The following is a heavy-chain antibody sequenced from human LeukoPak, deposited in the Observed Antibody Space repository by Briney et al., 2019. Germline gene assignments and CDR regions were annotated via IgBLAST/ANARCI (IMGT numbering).Heavy chain of an antibody. J-gene: IGHJ4*02. CDR2: IYDSGST. CDR1: GGSISSYY. V-gene: IGHV4-59*01. Sequence: SETLSLTCTVSGGSISSYYWSWIRQPPGKGLEWIGYIYDSGSTNYNPSLKSRVTISVDTSRNQFSLKLSSVTAADTAVYYCASMLERRGVRGPFDYWGQGTLVTVSS. CDR3: ASMLERRGVRGPFDY. D-gene: IGHD1-1*01.